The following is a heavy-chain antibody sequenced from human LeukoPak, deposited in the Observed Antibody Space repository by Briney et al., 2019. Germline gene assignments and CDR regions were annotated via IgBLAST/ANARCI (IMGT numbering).Heavy chain of an antibody. CDR3: AREEGDNNRAFDP. CDR2: IYPDDSDI. D-gene: IGHD1-14*01. J-gene: IGHJ5*02. Sequence: ESPKISCKGSGYRFTSYWIGWVRQMPGKGLEWMGIIYPDDSDIRYSPSFQGQVTISADKSIRTAYLQWSSLKASDTAMYYCAREEGDNNRAFDPWGQGTLVTVSS. CDR1: GYRFTSYW. V-gene: IGHV5-51*01.